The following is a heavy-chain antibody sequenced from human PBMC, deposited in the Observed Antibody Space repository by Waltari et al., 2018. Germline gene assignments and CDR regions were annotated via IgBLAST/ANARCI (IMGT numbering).Heavy chain of an antibody. CDR1: GFTISSYA. CDR3: AKDRRYISSWSTVFDI. D-gene: IGHD6-13*01. CDR2: ISGSGGGT. Sequence: EVQLVESGGGLVQPGGSLRLSCAASGFTISSYAMNWVRQAPGKGLEWVSGISGSGGGTYYADSVKGRFTISRDNSKNTLYLQMNSLRAGDTAVYYCAKDRRYISSWSTVFDIWGQGTMVTVSS. J-gene: IGHJ3*02. V-gene: IGHV3-23*04.